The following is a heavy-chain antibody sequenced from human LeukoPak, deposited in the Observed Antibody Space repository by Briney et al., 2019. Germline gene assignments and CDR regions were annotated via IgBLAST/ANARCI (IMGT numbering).Heavy chain of an antibody. V-gene: IGHV3-30*18. Sequence: PRGSLRLSCAASGFTFSSYGMHWVRQAPGKGLEWVAVISYDGSNKYYADSVKGRFTISRDNSKNTLYLQMNSLRAEDTAVYYCAKAGEYYDSSGYPPDYWGQGTLVTVSS. D-gene: IGHD3-22*01. CDR2: ISYDGSNK. J-gene: IGHJ4*02. CDR3: AKAGEYYDSSGYPPDY. CDR1: GFTFSSYG.